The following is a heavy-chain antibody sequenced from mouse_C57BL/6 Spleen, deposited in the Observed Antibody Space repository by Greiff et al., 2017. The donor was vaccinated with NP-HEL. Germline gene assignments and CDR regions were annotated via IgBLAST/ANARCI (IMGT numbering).Heavy chain of an antibody. Sequence: EVKLVESGGGLVKPGGSLKLSCAASGFTFSSYAMSWVRQTPEKRLEWVATISDGGSYTYYPDNVKGRFTISRDNAKNNLYLQMSHLKSEDTAMYYCAREGGAWGQGTTLTVSS. CDR2: ISDGGSYT. CDR1: GFTFSSYA. V-gene: IGHV5-4*01. J-gene: IGHJ2*01. D-gene: IGHD1-1*02. CDR3: AREGGA.